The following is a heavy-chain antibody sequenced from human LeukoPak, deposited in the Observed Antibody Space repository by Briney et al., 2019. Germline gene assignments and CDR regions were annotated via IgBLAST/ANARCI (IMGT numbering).Heavy chain of an antibody. CDR2: IYYSGST. D-gene: IGHD2-15*01. J-gene: IGHJ6*02. Sequence: SETLSLTCTVSGGSISSYYWSWIRQPPGKGLEWIGYIYYSGSTNYNPSLKSRVTISVDTSKNQLSLKLSSVTAADTAVYYCARDLGYCSGGSCYSDPYYYYGMDVWGQGTTVTVSS. CDR3: ARDLGYCSGGSCYSDPYYYYGMDV. V-gene: IGHV4-59*01. CDR1: GGSISSYY.